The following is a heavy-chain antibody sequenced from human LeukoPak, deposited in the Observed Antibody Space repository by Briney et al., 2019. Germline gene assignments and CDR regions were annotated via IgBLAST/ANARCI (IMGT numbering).Heavy chain of an antibody. CDR1: GGSFSGYY. D-gene: IGHD2-2*02. CDR2: INHSGSS. Sequence: SETLSLTCAVYGGSFSGYYWSWIRQPPGKGLEWIGEINHSGSSNYNPSLKSRVTISVDTSKNQFSLKLSSVTAADTAVYYCARGRDVVVPAAILHFDYWGQGTLVTVSS. J-gene: IGHJ4*02. CDR3: ARGRDVVVPAAILHFDY. V-gene: IGHV4-34*01.